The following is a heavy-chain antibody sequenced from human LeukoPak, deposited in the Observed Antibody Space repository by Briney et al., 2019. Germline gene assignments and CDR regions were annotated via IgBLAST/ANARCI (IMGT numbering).Heavy chain of an antibody. J-gene: IGHJ4*02. D-gene: IGHD4-23*01. CDR2: IYYSGTT. CDR1: GGSISNSSKY. CDR3: ARPYGGNPGYFDY. V-gene: IGHV4-39*01. Sequence: NPSETLSLTCTISGGSISNSSKYCGWVRQPPGKGLEWIGNIYYSGTTYYNPSLKSRVTISVDTSKSQFSLKLSSVTAADTAVYYCARPYGGNPGYFDYWGQGTLVTVSS.